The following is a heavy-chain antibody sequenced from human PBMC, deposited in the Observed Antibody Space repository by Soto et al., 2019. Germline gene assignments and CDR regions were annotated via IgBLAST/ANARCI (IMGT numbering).Heavy chain of an antibody. V-gene: IGHV5-51*01. CDR1: GYSFTNYW. CDR3: ARSFRGYNFWSGYLY. J-gene: IGHJ4*02. CDR2: IYPGDSDT. Sequence: GESLKISCKGSGYSFTNYWIGWVLQMPGKGLEWMGIIYPGDSDTKYSPSFQGQVTISADKSISTAYLQWSSLKASDTAMYYCARSFRGYNFWSGYLYWGQGTLVTVSS. D-gene: IGHD3-3*01.